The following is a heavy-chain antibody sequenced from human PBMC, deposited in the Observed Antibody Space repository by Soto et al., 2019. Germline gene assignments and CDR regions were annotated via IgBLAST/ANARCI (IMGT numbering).Heavy chain of an antibody. Sequence: QVQLVQSGAEVKKPGSSVKVSCKASGGTFSSYAISWVRQAPGQGLEWMGGIIPIFGTANYAQKFQGRVTITADKSTSTAYMELSSLRSEDTAVYYCARDKRDGYMGVGGYYCGMDVWGQGTTVTVSS. D-gene: IGHD5-12*01. CDR1: GGTFSSYA. CDR2: IIPIFGTA. CDR3: ARDKRDGYMGVGGYYCGMDV. J-gene: IGHJ6*02. V-gene: IGHV1-69*06.